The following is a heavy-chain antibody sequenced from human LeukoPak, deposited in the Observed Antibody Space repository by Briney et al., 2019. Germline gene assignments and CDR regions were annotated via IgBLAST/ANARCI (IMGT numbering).Heavy chain of an antibody. CDR1: GGSISSYY. CDR2: IYYSGST. V-gene: IGHV4-59*08. Sequence: SETLSLTCTVSGGSISSYYWSWIRQPPGKGLEWIGYIYYSGSTNYNPSLKSRVTISVDTSKNQFSLKLSSVTAADTAVYYCAGYCSGVSCYDAFDIWGQGTMVTVSS. J-gene: IGHJ3*02. CDR3: AGYCSGVSCYDAFDI. D-gene: IGHD2-15*01.